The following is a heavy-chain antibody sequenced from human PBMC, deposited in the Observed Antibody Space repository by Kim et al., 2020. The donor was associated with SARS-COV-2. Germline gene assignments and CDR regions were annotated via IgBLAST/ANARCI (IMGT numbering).Heavy chain of an antibody. CDR1: GGSFSGYY. CDR3: AREGPDYSSRVDAFDI. Sequence: SETLSLTCAVYGGSFSGYYWSWIRQPPGKGLEWIGEINHSGSTNYNPSLKSRVTISVDTSKNQFSLKLSSVTAADTAVYYCAREGPDYSSRVDAFDIWGQGTMVTVSS. J-gene: IGHJ3*02. D-gene: IGHD6-13*01. V-gene: IGHV4-34*01. CDR2: INHSGST.